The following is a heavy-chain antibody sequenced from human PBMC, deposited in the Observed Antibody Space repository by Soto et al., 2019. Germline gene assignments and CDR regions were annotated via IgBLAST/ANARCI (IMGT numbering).Heavy chain of an antibody. V-gene: IGHV1-3*04. CDR3: ARVFGSSWGADE. Sequence: VASVKVSCTASGYTFTSYAMHWVRQAPGQRLEWMGWISTNTGNTDYAQKFQGRVTMTIDTSTSTASMELRSLRSDDMAVYYCARVFGSSWGADEWGQGNLVTVYS. CDR2: ISTNTGNT. D-gene: IGHD1-26*01. J-gene: IGHJ4*02. CDR1: GYTFTSYA.